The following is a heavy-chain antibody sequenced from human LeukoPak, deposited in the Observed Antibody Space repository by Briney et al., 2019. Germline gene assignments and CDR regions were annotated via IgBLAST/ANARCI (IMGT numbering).Heavy chain of an antibody. J-gene: IGHJ6*03. D-gene: IGHD6-19*01. CDR2: IYYSGST. V-gene: IGHV4-59*12. CDR1: GGSISSYY. CDR3: ASVCSSGWPYYYYYYMDV. Sequence: PSETLSLTCTVSGGSISSYYWSWIRQPPGKGLEWIGYIYYSGSTNYNPSLKSRVTISVDTSKNQFSLKLSSVTAADTAVYYCASVCSSGWPYYYYYYMDVWGKGTTVTVSS.